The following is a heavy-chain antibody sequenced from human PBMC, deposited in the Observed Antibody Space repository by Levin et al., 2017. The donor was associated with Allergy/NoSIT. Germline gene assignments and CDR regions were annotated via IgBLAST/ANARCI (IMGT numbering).Heavy chain of an antibody. CDR2: IKQDGSEK. D-gene: IGHD6-19*01. CDR3: ASLSIAVAGTPFDY. CDR1: GFTFSSYW. J-gene: IGHJ4*02. V-gene: IGHV3-7*01. Sequence: PGGSLRLSCAASGFTFSSYWMSWVRQAPGKGLEWVANIKQDGSEKYYVDSVKGRFTISRDNAKNSLYLQMNSLRAEDTAVYYCASLSIAVAGTPFDYWGQGTLVTVSS.